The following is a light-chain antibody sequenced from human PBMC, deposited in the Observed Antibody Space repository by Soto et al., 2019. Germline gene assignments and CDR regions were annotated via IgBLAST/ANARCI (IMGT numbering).Light chain of an antibody. CDR2: GAS. J-gene: IGKJ2*01. CDR3: QHYGSPPTYT. Sequence: EIVMTQSPATLSVSPGERATLSCRASQNILSNLAWYQQKPGQAPRLLIYGASTRVTGIPARFSGSGSGTDFSITISRLEPEDFAVYYCQHYGSPPTYTFGQGTKVDI. V-gene: IGKV3-15*01. CDR1: QNILSN.